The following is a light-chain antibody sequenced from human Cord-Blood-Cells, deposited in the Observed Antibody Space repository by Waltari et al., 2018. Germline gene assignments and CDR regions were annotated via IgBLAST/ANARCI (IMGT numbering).Light chain of an antibody. CDR1: QDISNY. CDR2: DAS. J-gene: IGKJ2*03. Sequence: DLQMTHSPSSVSTSVGDRVNNTCRASQDISNYLNWFQQKPGKAPKPLIYDASNLETGVPSRFSGSGSGTDFTFTISSLQPEDIATYYCQQYDNLPYSFGQGTKLEIK. CDR3: QQYDNLPYS. V-gene: IGKV1-33*01.